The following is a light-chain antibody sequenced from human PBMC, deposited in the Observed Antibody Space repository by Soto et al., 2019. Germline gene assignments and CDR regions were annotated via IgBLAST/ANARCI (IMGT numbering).Light chain of an antibody. V-gene: IGKV2-28*01. CDR1: QSLLHSNGYNY. Sequence: DIVMTQSPLSLPVTPGEPASISCRSSQSLLHSNGYNYLDWYLQKPGQSPQLLIYWGSNRASGVPDRFSGSGSGTDFTLKISRVEAEDVGVYYCMQALQTPWKFGQGTKVDIK. J-gene: IGKJ1*01. CDR2: WGS. CDR3: MQALQTPWK.